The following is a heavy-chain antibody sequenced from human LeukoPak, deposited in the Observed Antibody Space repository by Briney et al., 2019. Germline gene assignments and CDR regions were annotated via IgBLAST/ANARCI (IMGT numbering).Heavy chain of an antibody. D-gene: IGHD6-19*01. Sequence: PSETLSLTCTVSGGSISSYHWSWIRQPPGKGLEWVSGISGSGGSTFYADSVKGRFTISRDNSENTVYLQMNSLRADDTAVYYCAKTTAGYSSGRYPGWPVDYWGQGTLVTVSS. V-gene: IGHV3-23*01. CDR1: GGSISSYH. CDR2: ISGSGGST. J-gene: IGHJ4*02. CDR3: AKTTAGYSSGRYPGWPVDY.